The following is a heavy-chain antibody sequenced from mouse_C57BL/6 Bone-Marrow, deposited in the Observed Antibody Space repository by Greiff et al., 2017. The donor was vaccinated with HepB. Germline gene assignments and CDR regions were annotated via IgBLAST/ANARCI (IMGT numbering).Heavy chain of an antibody. CDR1: GYTFTSYG. CDR3: ASRLIYYGNYDY. D-gene: IGHD2-1*01. J-gene: IGHJ2*01. CDR2: IYPRSGNT. Sequence: QVHVKQSGAELARPGASVKLSCKASGYTFTSYGISWVKQRTGQGLEWIGEIYPRSGNTYYNEKFKGKATLTADKSSSTAYMELRSLTSEDSAVYFCASRLIYYGNYDYWGQGTTLTVSS. V-gene: IGHV1-81*01.